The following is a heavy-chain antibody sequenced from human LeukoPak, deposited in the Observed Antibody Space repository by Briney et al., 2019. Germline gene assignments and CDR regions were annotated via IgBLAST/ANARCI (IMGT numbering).Heavy chain of an antibody. CDR2: IDWDDDK. Sequence: SGXXLVNPTQTLTLTCSFSGFSLSTSGMRVSWIRQPPGKALEWLSLIDWDDDKIYSTSLRTRLTLSKDTSKNQVVLTMSNMDPVDTATYYCARTTPTGYLDYWGQGTLVTVSS. J-gene: IGHJ4*02. CDR1: GFSLSTSGMR. V-gene: IGHV2-70*04. CDR3: ARTTPTGYLDY. D-gene: IGHD2-8*02.